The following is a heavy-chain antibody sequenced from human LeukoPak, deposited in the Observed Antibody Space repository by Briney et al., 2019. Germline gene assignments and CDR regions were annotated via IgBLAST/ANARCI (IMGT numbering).Heavy chain of an antibody. CDR3: VRDREGVAISVNYWFDP. V-gene: IGHV1-46*01. CDR1: GYTFTSYY. CDR2: INPSGGST. D-gene: IGHD3-10*01. Sequence: ASVKVSCKASGYTFTSYYMHWVRQAPGQGLEWMGIINPSGGSTSYAQKFQGRVTMTRDTSISTAYMELRGLRSDDTAVYYCVRDREGVAISVNYWFDPWGQGTLVTVSS. J-gene: IGHJ5*02.